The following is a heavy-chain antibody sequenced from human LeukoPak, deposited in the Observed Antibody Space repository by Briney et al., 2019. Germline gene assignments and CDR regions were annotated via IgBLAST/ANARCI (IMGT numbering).Heavy chain of an antibody. CDR1: GGSFSGYY. V-gene: IGHV4-34*01. Sequence: SETLSLTCAVYGGSFSGYYWSWIRQPPGKGLEWIGEINHSGSTNYNPSLKSRVTISVDPSKNQFSLKLSSVTAADTAVYYCARSRIPAPGPTHWGQGTLVTVSS. J-gene: IGHJ4*02. CDR2: INHSGST. CDR3: ARSRIPAPGPTH. D-gene: IGHD6-13*01.